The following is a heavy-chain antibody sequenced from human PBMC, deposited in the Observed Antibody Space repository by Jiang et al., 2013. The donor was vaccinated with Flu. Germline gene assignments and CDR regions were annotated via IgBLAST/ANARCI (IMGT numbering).Heavy chain of an antibody. J-gene: IGHJ3*02. CDR3: ARQGSGFPIDAFDI. D-gene: IGHD6-19*01. V-gene: IGHV4-61*02. Sequence: WSWIRQPAGRDWSGLGVSIPVGAPTTTPPSKSRVTISVDTSKNQFSLKLSSVTAADTAVYYCARQGSGFPIDAFDIWGQGTMVTVXS. CDR2: SIPVGAP.